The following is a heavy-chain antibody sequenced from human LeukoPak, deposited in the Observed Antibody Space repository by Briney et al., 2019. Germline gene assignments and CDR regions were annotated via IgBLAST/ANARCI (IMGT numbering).Heavy chain of an antibody. V-gene: IGHV4-30-2*01. J-gene: IGHJ3*02. CDR3: ASFCSTSCYDPPFAFDI. CDR2: IYHSGST. CDR1: GGSFSGYS. D-gene: IGHD2-2*01. Sequence: SETLSLTCAVYGGSFSGYSWSWIRQPPGKGLEWIGYIYHSGSTYYNPSLKSRVAISVDRSKNQFSLKLSSVTAADTAVYYCASFCSTSCYDPPFAFDIWSQGAMVTVSS.